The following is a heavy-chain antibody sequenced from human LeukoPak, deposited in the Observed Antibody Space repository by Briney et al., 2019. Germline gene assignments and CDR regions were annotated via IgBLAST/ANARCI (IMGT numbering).Heavy chain of an antibody. Sequence: GRSLRLSCAASGFTFSSHGMHWVRQAPGKGLEWVALIWYDGSDKYYEDSVKGRFTISRDNSKNTLYLQMNSLRTEDTAVYYCARDITDDSSAYPDYWGQGTPVTVSS. J-gene: IGHJ4*02. D-gene: IGHD3-22*01. V-gene: IGHV3-33*01. CDR1: GFTFSSHG. CDR3: ARDITDDSSAYPDY. CDR2: IWYDGSDK.